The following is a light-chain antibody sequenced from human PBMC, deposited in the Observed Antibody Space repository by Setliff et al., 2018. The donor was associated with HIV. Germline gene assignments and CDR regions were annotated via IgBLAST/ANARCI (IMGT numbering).Light chain of an antibody. Sequence: QSALTQPASVSGSPGQSITISCTGTSSDIGTYNLVSWYQQHPGKAPKLMIYEGSKRPSGVSNRFSGSKSGNTASLTISGLQAEDEADYYCCSYAGNNIVIVFGGGTKATVL. CDR1: SSDIGTYNL. V-gene: IGLV2-23*01. CDR2: EGS. CDR3: CSYAGNNIVIV. J-gene: IGLJ3*02.